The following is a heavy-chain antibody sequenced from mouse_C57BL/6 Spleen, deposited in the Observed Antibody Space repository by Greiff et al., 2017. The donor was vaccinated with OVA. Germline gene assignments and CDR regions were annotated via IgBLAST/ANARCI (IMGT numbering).Heavy chain of an antibody. V-gene: IGHV5-4*01. CDR3: ARDPPPYGNYYFDY. Sequence: EVQLVESGGGLVKPGGSLKLSCAASGFTFSSYAMSWVRQTPEKRLEWVATISDGGSYTYYPDNVKGRFTISRDNAKNNLYLQMSHLKSEDTAMYYCARDPPPYGNYYFDYWGQGTTLTVSS. CDR2: ISDGGSYT. J-gene: IGHJ2*01. CDR1: GFTFSSYA. D-gene: IGHD2-1*01.